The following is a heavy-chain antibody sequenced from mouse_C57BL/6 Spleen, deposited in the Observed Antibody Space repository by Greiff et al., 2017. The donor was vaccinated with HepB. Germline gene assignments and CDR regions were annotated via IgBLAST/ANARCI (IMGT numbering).Heavy chain of an antibody. D-gene: IGHD1-1*01. CDR3: TTGQYYGSSPYWYFDV. CDR1: GFNIKDDY. Sequence: EVQLQQSGAELVRPGASVKLSCTASGFNIKDDYMHWVKQRPEQGLEWIGWIDPENGDTEYASKFQGKATITADTSSNTAYLQLSSLTSEDTAVYYCTTGQYYGSSPYWYFDVWGTGTTVTVSS. V-gene: IGHV14-4*01. CDR2: IDPENGDT. J-gene: IGHJ1*03.